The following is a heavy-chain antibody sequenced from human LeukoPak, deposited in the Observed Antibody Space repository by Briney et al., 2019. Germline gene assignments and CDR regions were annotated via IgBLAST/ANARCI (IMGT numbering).Heavy chain of an antibody. D-gene: IGHD2-2*01. J-gene: IGHJ6*02. CDR1: GYTFTKYY. CDR3: ARDSCSSTSCYGSREYYGMDV. V-gene: IGHV1-46*01. Sequence: ASVKVSCKTSGYTFTKYYLHWVRQAPGQGLEWMGIINPNSDFTSYAQKFQGRVTMTRDTSTSTVYMELRSLRSDDTAVYYCARDSCSSTSCYGSREYYGMDVWGQGTTVTVSS. CDR2: INPNSDFT.